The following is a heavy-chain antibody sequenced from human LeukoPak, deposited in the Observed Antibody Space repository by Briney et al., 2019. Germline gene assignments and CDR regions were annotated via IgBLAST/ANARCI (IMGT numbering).Heavy chain of an antibody. Sequence: GGSLRLSCAASGFIFSYYSMNWVRQAPGKGLEWVSSINSNSNYMSYADSVKGRFTISRDNAKNSLYLQMTSLRAEDTAAYYCVRSAFEAIDMWGQGTMVTVSS. J-gene: IGHJ3*02. D-gene: IGHD3-3*01. CDR1: GFIFSYYS. CDR3: VRSAFEAIDM. V-gene: IGHV3-21*01. CDR2: INSNSNYM.